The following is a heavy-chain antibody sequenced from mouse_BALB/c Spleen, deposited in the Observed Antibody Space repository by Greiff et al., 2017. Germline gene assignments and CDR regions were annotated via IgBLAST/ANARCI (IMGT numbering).Heavy chain of an antibody. D-gene: IGHD2-4*01. V-gene: IGHV3-6*02. CDR1: GYSITSGYY. Sequence: EVHLVESGPGLVKPSQSLSLTCSVTGYSITSGYYWNWIRQFPGNKLEWMGYISYDGSNNYNPSLKNRISITRDTSKNQFFLKLNSVTTEDTATYYCARDQDYYWYFDVWGAGTTVTVSS. CDR3: ARDQDYYWYFDV. CDR2: ISYDGSN. J-gene: IGHJ1*01.